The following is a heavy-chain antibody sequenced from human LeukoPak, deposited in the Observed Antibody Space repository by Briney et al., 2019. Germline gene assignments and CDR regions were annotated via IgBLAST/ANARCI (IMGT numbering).Heavy chain of an antibody. V-gene: IGHV3-43*02. Sequence: GGPLRLSCVASGFTFDDYAMHWVRQAPGKGLDWVSLISGDGGSTYYSDSVKGRFSISRDNSKNSLYLQINSLRTEDTALYYYAKDVLAYCAGDCYPHYWGQGTLVTVSS. D-gene: IGHD2-21*02. J-gene: IGHJ4*02. CDR1: GFTFDDYA. CDR3: AKDVLAYCAGDCYPHY. CDR2: ISGDGGST.